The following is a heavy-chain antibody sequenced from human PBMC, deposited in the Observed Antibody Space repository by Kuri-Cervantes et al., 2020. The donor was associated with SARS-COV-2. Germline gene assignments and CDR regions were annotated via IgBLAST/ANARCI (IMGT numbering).Heavy chain of an antibody. Sequence: GGSLRLSCAASGFAVSPYYMTWVRQPPGLGLEWVSVMYNGGATYYADSVKGRFTISRDTSKNTFYLQMTSLRSEDTAVYYCARSYFLDVWGKGTTVTVSS. CDR1: GFAVSPYY. D-gene: IGHD3-10*01. V-gene: IGHV3-66*02. CDR2: MYNGGAT. CDR3: ARSYFLDV. J-gene: IGHJ6*04.